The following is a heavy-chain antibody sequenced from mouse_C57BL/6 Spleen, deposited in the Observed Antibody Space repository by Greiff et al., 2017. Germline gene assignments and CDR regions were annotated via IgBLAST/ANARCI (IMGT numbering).Heavy chain of an antibody. V-gene: IGHV14-2*01. CDR3: ARGALTGTGFDY. D-gene: IGHD4-1*01. J-gene: IGHJ2*01. CDR1: GFNIKDYY. Sequence: EVHLVESGAELVKPGASVKLSCTASGFNIKDYYMHWVKQRTEQGLEWIGRIDPEDGETKYAPKFQGKATITADTSSNTAYLQLSSLTSEDTAVYYCARGALTGTGFDYWGQGTTLTVSS. CDR2: IDPEDGET.